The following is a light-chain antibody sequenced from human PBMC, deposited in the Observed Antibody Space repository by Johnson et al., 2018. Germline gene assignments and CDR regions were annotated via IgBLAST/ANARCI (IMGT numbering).Light chain of an antibody. CDR2: ENN. J-gene: IGLJ1*01. V-gene: IGLV1-51*02. Sequence: SVLTQPPSVSAAPGQKVTISYSGSSSNIGNNYVSWYQQLPGTAPKLLIYENNKRPSGIPDRFSGSKSGPSATLGITGLQTGDEADYYCGTWDSSLSAGNVFGTGTKVTVL. CDR3: GTWDSSLSAGNV. CDR1: SSNIGNNY.